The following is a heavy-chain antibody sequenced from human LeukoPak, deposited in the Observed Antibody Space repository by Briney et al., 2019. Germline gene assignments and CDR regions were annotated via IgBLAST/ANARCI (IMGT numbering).Heavy chain of an antibody. CDR3: ARDKRGALDY. D-gene: IGHD2-15*01. Sequence: ASVKVSCKASGYMFNIHFMHWVRQAPGQGLEWMAVINTSGDSTTYAQKFKGRFTMNRETYKRTVYMDLSNLTSEDTAVYYCARDKRGALDYWGQGTQVTVSS. V-gene: IGHV1-46*02. CDR2: INTSGDST. CDR1: GYMFNIHF. J-gene: IGHJ4*02.